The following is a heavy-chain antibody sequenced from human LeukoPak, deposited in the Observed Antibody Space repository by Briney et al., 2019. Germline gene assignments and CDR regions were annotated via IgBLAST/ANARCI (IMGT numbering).Heavy chain of an antibody. CDR2: ISSSSSYI. CDR3: ASYPGVVPAASDH. V-gene: IGHV3-21*01. Sequence: GGSLRLSCVGSGFTFSTYWMSWVRQAPGKGLEWVSSISSSSSYIYYADSVKGRFTISRDNAKNSLYLQMNSLRAEDTAVYYCASYPGVVPAASDHWGQGTLVTVSS. CDR1: GFTFSTYW. J-gene: IGHJ4*02. D-gene: IGHD2-2*01.